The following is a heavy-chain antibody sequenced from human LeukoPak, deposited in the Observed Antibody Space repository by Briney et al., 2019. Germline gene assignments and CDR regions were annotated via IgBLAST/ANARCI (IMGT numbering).Heavy chain of an antibody. Sequence: PSETLSLTCTVSGASISGSGYYWGWIRQPPGKGLEWIGSIYSSGSTYYNTSLQSRVTISVDTSKNQFSLKLSSVTAADTAVYYCARAGPTVVNSAFDIWGQGTMVTVSS. CDR3: ARAGPTVVNSAFDI. J-gene: IGHJ3*02. CDR2: IYSSGST. CDR1: GASISGSGYY. V-gene: IGHV4-39*07. D-gene: IGHD4-23*01.